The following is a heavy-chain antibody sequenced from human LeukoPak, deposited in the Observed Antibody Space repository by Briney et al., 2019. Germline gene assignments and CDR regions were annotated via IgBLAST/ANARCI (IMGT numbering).Heavy chain of an antibody. CDR2: ISSSSYI. D-gene: IGHD6-25*01. V-gene: IGHV3-21*01. CDR3: ARRVAATGVDY. CDR1: GFTFSSYS. J-gene: IGHJ4*02. Sequence: GGSLRLSCAASGFTFSSYSMNWVRQAPGKGLEWVSSISSSSYIYYADSVKGRFTISRDNAKNSLYLQMNSLRAEDTAVYYCARRVAATGVDYWGQGTLVTVSS.